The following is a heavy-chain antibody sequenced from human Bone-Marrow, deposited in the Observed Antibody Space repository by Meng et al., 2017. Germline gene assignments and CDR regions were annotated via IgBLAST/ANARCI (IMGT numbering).Heavy chain of an antibody. CDR1: GFTYSGVA. Sequence: QVPLGESVEGVVQPGRSRSFSCAASGFTYSGVAMNWVPQAPGKGLDGVVVISDDGSNKYYADSVKGRFTISRDNSKNTLYLQMNSLRAEDTAVYYCARDRVDYWGQGTLVTVSS. CDR2: ISDDGSNK. V-gene: IGHV3-30*17. J-gene: IGHJ4*02. CDR3: ARDRVDY.